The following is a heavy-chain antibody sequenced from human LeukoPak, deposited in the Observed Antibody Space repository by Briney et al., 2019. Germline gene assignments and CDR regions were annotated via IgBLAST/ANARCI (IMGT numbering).Heavy chain of an antibody. CDR3: ARAYTRYCTNGVCYASPYYYFDY. J-gene: IGHJ4*02. CDR2: ISGNDGST. CDR1: GFSFNIYA. Sequence: GGSLRLSCPASGFSFNIYAMNWVRQAPGRGREGVSPISGNDGSTYYADSVKGRFTISRDNFKNTLFLQMNSLRAEDTAVYYCARAYTRYCTNGVCYASPYYYFDYWGQGTLVTVSS. D-gene: IGHD2-8*01. V-gene: IGHV3-23*01.